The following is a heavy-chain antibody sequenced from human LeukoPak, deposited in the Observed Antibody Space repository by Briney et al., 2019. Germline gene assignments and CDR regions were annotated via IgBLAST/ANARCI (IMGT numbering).Heavy chain of an antibody. Sequence: ASVKVSCKASGYTFTSYDINWVRQATGQGLEWMGWMNPNSGNTGYAQKFQGRVTMTRNTSISTAYMELSSLRSEDTAVYYCAAQGYDILTGYSTGAFDIWGQGTMVTVSS. V-gene: IGHV1-8*01. CDR1: GYTFTSYD. D-gene: IGHD3-9*01. CDR2: MNPNSGNT. CDR3: AAQGYDILTGYSTGAFDI. J-gene: IGHJ3*02.